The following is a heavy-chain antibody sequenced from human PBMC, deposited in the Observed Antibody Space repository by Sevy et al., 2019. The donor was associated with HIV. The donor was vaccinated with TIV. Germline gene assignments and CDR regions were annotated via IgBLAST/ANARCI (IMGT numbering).Heavy chain of an antibody. CDR3: ASSSSTSYNDAFDI. J-gene: IGHJ3*02. CDR2: ISSSSSYI. D-gene: IGHD2-2*01. CDR1: GFTFSSYE. Sequence: GGSLRLSCEASGFTFSSYEMNWVRQAPGKGLEWVSSISSSSSYIYYADSVKGRFTISRDNAKNSLYLQMNSLRAEDTAVYYCASSSSTSYNDAFDIWGQGTMVTVSS. V-gene: IGHV3-21*01.